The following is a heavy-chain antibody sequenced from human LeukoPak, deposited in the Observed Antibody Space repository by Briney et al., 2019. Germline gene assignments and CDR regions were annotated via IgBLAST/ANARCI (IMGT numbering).Heavy chain of an antibody. D-gene: IGHD3-10*01. J-gene: IGHJ4*02. V-gene: IGHV3-7*01. Sequence: PGGSLRLSCAASGFIFSDYWMNWVRQVPGKGLEWVANINEVGTKEDYVDSVRGRFTISRDNTKNTLYLQMNGLRAEDTALYYCATRESSMARTHWGQGTLVTVSS. CDR3: ATRESSMARTH. CDR2: INEVGTKE. CDR1: GFIFSDYW.